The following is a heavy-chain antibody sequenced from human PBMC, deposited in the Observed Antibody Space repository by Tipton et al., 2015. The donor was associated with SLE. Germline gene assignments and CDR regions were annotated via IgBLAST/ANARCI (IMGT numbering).Heavy chain of an antibody. CDR3: ARMVGATEGYFDY. CDR2: IYTSGST. J-gene: IGHJ4*02. D-gene: IGHD1-26*01. V-gene: IGHV4-59*10. CDR1: GGSFSGYY. Sequence: TLSLTCAVYGGSFSGYYWSWIRQPAGKGLEWIGRIYTSGSTYYNPSLKSRVTVSVDTSKNQFSLKLSSVTAADTAVYHCARMVGATEGYFDYWGQGTLVTVSS.